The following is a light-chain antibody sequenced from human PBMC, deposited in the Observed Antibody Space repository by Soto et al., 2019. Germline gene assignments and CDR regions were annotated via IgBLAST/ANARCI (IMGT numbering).Light chain of an antibody. J-gene: IGLJ2*01. CDR3: SSYTSSNSVV. CDR1: SSDVGGYDY. V-gene: IGLV2-14*01. CDR2: DVS. Sequence: QSVLTQPASVSGSSGQSITISCTGTSSDVGGYDYVSWYQQHPGKVPKLMIYDVSNRPSGVSNRFSGSKSGNTASLTISGLQAEDEADYYCSSYTSSNSVVFGGGTKLTV.